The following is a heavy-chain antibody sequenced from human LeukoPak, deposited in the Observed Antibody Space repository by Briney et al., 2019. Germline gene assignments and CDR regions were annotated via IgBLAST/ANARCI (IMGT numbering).Heavy chain of an antibody. CDR1: GYTFTSNY. CDR3: ARDNSVRGEAWWFNP. CDR2: ISPSGGST. Sequence: PAASVKVSCKAFGYTFTSNYMHWVRQAPGQGPEWMGVISPSGGSTTYAQKFQGRVTLTRDMSTSTDYLELSSLRSEDTAVYYCARDNSVRGEAWWFNPWGQGTLVTVSS. D-gene: IGHD2-21*01. V-gene: IGHV1-46*01. J-gene: IGHJ5*02.